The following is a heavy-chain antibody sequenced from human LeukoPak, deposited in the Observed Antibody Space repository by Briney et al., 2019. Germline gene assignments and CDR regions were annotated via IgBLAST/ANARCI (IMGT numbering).Heavy chain of an antibody. CDR3: ARGHYGLDV. CDR2: IYNSASNT. J-gene: IGHJ6*02. CDR1: GFTFSDLY. Sequence: GGSLRLSCAASGFTFSDLYMSWIRQTPGKGLEWVSYIYNSASNTYYADSVKGRFTISRDNAKNVLYLQMNNLRVEDTAVYYCARGHYGLDVWGQGTTVTVSS. V-gene: IGHV3-11*01.